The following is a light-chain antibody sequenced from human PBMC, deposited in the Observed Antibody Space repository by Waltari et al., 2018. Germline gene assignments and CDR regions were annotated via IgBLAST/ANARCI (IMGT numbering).Light chain of an antibody. J-gene: IGLJ2*01. Sequence: QSVLTQPPSASGPPGQRVTISCSGSSSNIGSNYVYWYQQLPGTTPKLLIYRNNQRPSGVPDRSAASKSGTSASLAISGLRSEDEADYYCAAWDDSLSKVFGGGTKLTVL. CDR3: AAWDDSLSKV. CDR1: SSNIGSNY. V-gene: IGLV1-47*01. CDR2: RNN.